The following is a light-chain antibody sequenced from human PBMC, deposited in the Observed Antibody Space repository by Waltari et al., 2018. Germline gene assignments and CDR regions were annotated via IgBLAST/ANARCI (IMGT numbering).Light chain of an antibody. CDR1: SSDVGGSNY. J-gene: IGLJ2*01. CDR3: SSYTSSSTLV. Sequence: QSALTQPASVSGSPGQSTTISCTGTSSDVGGSNYVPWYQQHPGKDPKLIIYDVSNRPSGVSNLFSGSKSGNPSSLTISGLQAEDEADYYCSSYTSSSTLVFGGGTKLTVL. CDR2: DVS. V-gene: IGLV2-14*01.